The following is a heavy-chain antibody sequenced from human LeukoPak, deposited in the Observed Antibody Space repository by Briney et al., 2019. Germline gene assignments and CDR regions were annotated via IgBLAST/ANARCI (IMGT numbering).Heavy chain of an antibody. D-gene: IGHD3-22*01. J-gene: IGHJ1*01. CDR1: GGTFSSYA. CDR3: ARARGLYYYDSSGYYYGHFQH. Sequence: SVKVSCTASGGTFSSYAISWVRQAPGQGLEWMGGIIPIFGTANYAQKFQGRVTITADESTSTAYMELSSLRSEDTAVYYCARARGLYYYDSSGYYYGHFQHWGQGTLVTVSS. V-gene: IGHV1-69*01. CDR2: IIPIFGTA.